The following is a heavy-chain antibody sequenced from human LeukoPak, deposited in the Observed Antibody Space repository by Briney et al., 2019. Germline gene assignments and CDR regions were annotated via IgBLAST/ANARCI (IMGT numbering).Heavy chain of an antibody. V-gene: IGHV1-8*02. CDR2: MNPNSGNT. CDR1: GYTFTNYD. J-gene: IGHJ4*02. D-gene: IGHD5-24*01. CDR3: ARTPRNGYIEGY. Sequence: GASVKVSCKASGYTFTNYDINWVRQATGQGLEWMGWMNPNSGNTGYAQNFQGRVTMTRDTSINTAYMELSSLRSEDTAVYYCARTPRNGYIEGYWGQGTLVTVSS.